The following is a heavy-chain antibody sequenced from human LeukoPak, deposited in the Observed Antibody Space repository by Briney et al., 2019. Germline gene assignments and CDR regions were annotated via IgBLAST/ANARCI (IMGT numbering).Heavy chain of an antibody. CDR3: ARESSYYDSSGYQSHFDY. CDR1: GGSFTAYY. D-gene: IGHD3-22*01. Sequence: SETLSLTCGVYGGSFTAYYWTWIRQPPGKGLEWIGYIYYSGSTNYNPSLKSRVTISVDTSKNQFSLKLSSVTAADTAVYYCARESSYYDSSGYQSHFDYWGQGTLVTVSS. V-gene: IGHV4-59*01. J-gene: IGHJ4*02. CDR2: IYYSGST.